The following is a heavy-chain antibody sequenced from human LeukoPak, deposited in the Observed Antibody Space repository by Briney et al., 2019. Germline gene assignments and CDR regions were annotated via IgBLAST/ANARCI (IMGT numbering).Heavy chain of an antibody. D-gene: IGHD3-22*01. CDR2: ISGSGLST. CDR3: AKRGGFDSSGYYQPPEDY. J-gene: IGHJ4*02. CDR1: GFTFSNFA. V-gene: IGHV3-23*01. Sequence: GGSLRLSRVASGFTFSNFAISWVRQAPGKGLEWVSAISGSGLSTYYADSVKGRFTISRDNSKNTVYLQMNGLSAEDTAVYYCAKRGGFDSSGYYQPPEDYWGQGTLVTVSS.